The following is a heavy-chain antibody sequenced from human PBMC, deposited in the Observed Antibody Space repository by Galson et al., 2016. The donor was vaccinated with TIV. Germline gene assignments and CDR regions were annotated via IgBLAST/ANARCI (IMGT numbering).Heavy chain of an antibody. D-gene: IGHD5-18*01. CDR1: GGTFMSHR. Sequence: SVKVSCKASGGTFMSHRVTWVRQAPGQGLEWMGGIIPVFGKANYAQKFQGRVTITTDESTGTAYMELSSLTSEDTAVYYCARQVAYTYGQEQWGQGTLVTVSS. CDR2: IIPVFGKA. V-gene: IGHV1-69*05. CDR3: ARQVAYTYGQEQ. J-gene: IGHJ4*02.